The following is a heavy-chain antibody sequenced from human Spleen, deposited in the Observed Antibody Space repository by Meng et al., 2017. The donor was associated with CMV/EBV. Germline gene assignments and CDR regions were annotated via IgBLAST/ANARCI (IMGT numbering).Heavy chain of an antibody. CDR2: IRSKPNTYAT. J-gene: IGHJ4*02. CDR3: IRHELRHSNTLVAY. V-gene: IGHV3-73*01. CDR1: GFTFSGSA. Sequence: GESLKISCAASGFTFSGSAMHWVRQASGKGLEWVGRIRSKPNTYATAYAASVKGRFTISRDDSKNTAYLQMNSLKTEDTAVYYCIRHELRHSNTLVAYWGQGTLVTVSS. D-gene: IGHD4-11*01.